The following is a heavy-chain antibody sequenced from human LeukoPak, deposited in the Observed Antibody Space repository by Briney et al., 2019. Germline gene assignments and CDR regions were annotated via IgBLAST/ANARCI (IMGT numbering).Heavy chain of an antibody. CDR1: GGSFSGYY. J-gene: IGHJ5*02. CDR2: INHSGST. CDR3: ARAGRVVRGHNWFDP. V-gene: IGHV4-34*01. D-gene: IGHD3-10*01. Sequence: PSETLSLTCAVYGGSFSGYYWSWIRQPPGKGLEWIGEINHSGSTNYNPSLKSRVTISVDTSKNQFSLKLSSVTAADTAVYYCARAGRVVRGHNWFDPWGQGTLVTVSS.